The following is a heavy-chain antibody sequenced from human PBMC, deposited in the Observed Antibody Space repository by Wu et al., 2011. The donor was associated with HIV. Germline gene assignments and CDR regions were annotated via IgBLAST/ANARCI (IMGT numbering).Heavy chain of an antibody. Sequence: QVQLVQSGAELKKPGSSVRVSCKTSGGSFNNYAINWMRQAPGQGLEWMGGIIPIFGTANYAQKFLGRVTITTDESTSTAYMELSSLRSEDTAVYYCARATSDYYDSSGYFDYWGRGTLVTVSS. D-gene: IGHD3-22*01. CDR2: IIPIFGTA. J-gene: IGHJ4*02. V-gene: IGHV1-69*05. CDR1: GGSFNNYA. CDR3: ARATSDYYDSSGYFDY.